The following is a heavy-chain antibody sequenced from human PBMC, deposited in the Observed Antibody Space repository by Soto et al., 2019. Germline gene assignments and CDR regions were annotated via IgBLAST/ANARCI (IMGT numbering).Heavy chain of an antibody. J-gene: IGHJ6*02. D-gene: IGHD6-6*01. CDR1: GFTFSSYA. V-gene: IGHV3-23*01. CDR3: AKAYSLGGLYSSSSRQYYYYYYGMDV. CDR2: ISGSGGST. Sequence: GGSLRLSCAASGFTFSSYAMSWVRQAPGKGLEWVSAISGSGGSTYYADSVKGRFTISRDNSKNTLYLQMNSLRAEDTAVYYCAKAYSLGGLYSSSSRQYYYYYYGMDVWGQGTTVTVSS.